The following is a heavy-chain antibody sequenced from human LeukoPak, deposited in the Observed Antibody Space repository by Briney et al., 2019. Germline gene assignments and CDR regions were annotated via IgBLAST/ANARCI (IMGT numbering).Heavy chain of an antibody. J-gene: IGHJ4*02. CDR2: ISGSGGST. CDR1: GFTFSSYV. V-gene: IGHV3-23*01. CDR3: AKDWRRGYSYGFDY. Sequence: GGSLRLSCAASGFTFSSYVMSWVRQAPGKGLEGVSAISGSGGSTYYADSVKGRFTISRDNSKNTLYLQMNSLRAEDTAVYYCAKDWRRGYSYGFDYWGQGTLVTVSS. D-gene: IGHD5-18*01.